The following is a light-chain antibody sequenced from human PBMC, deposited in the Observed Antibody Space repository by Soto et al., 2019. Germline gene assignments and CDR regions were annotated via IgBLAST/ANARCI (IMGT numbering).Light chain of an antibody. V-gene: IGKV1-5*01. Sequence: DIQMTQSPSTLSASVGDRVTITCRASQSISSWLAWYQQKPGKAPKLLIYDPSSLESGVPSRFSGSGSGTEFTLTISSLQPDDFATYYCQQYNSYAQTFGQGAKVEI. CDR1: QSISSW. CDR2: DPS. J-gene: IGKJ1*01. CDR3: QQYNSYAQT.